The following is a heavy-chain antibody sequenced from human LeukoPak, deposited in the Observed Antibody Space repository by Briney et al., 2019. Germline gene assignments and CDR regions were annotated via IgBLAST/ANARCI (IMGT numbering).Heavy chain of an antibody. CDR3: ATNGYYCMDV. CDR2: LYHSGNT. V-gene: IGHV4-39*07. J-gene: IGHJ6*03. Sequence: PSETLSLTCTVSGGSISSSGYYWGWIRQPPGKGLEWIVSLYHSGNTYYNPSLKSRVTISIDTSKNQFSLKLSSVTAADTAVYYCATNGYYCMDVWGKGTTVTVSS. CDR1: GGSISSSGYY. D-gene: IGHD2-8*01.